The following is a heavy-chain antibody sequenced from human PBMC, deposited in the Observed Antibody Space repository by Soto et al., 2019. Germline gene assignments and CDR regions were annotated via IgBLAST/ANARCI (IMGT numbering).Heavy chain of an antibody. J-gene: IGHJ4*02. V-gene: IGHV3-23*01. D-gene: IGHD2-2*01. CDR3: AKNQYGVSASPFDY. CDR1: GVSFSSYA. Sequence: GGSLGLSCVASGVSFSSYAMAWVRQAPGKGLEWVADISGTSATAYYADSVKGRFTISRDNSKNTLYLDINSLRADDTAVYYCAKNQYGVSASPFDYWGQGTLVTVS. CDR2: ISGTSATA.